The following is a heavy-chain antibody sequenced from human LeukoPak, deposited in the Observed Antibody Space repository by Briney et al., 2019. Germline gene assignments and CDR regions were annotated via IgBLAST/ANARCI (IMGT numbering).Heavy chain of an antibody. J-gene: IGHJ6*03. CDR1: GGSISSYY. CDR3: ARTTEAHSWRTRYFDYYMDV. Sequence: SETLSLTCTVSGGSISSYYWSWIRQPPGKGLEWIGYIYYSGSTNYNPSLKSRVTISVDTSKNQFSLKLSSVTAADTAVYYCARTTEAHSWRTRYFDYYMDVWGKGTTVTVSS. D-gene: IGHD6-13*01. CDR2: IYYSGST. V-gene: IGHV4-59*01.